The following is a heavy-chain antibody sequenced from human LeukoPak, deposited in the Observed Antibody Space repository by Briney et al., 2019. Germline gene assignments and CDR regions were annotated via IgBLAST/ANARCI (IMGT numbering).Heavy chain of an antibody. J-gene: IGHJ6*03. V-gene: IGHV3-23*01. Sequence: GGSLRLSCSASGFTFTTYGMNWVRQAPGKGLEWVSGIGGSGTRTYYADSVKGRFTISRDNSKNTLYLQMNSLRAEDTAVYYCARDDYSNYGYYYYYYMDVWGKGTTVTVSS. D-gene: IGHD4-11*01. CDR1: GFTFTTYG. CDR2: IGGSGTRT. CDR3: ARDDYSNYGYYYYYYMDV.